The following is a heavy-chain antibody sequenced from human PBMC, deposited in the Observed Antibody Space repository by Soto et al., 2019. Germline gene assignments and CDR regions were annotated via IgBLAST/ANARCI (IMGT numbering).Heavy chain of an antibody. CDR1: GFTFTSSA. D-gene: IGHD3-10*01. Sequence: VXSVKVSCKASGFTFTSSAVQWVRQARVQRLEWIGWIVVGSGNTNYAQKFQERVTITRDMSTSTAYMELSSLRSEDTAVYYCAADRGWFGELLSAFDIWGQGTMVTVSS. CDR3: AADRGWFGELLSAFDI. J-gene: IGHJ3*02. CDR2: IVVGSGNT. V-gene: IGHV1-58*01.